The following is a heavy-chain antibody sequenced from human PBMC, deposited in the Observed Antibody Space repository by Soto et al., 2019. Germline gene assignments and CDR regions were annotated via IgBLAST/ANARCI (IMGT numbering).Heavy chain of an antibody. CDR1: GFSFDTYA. D-gene: IGHD5-12*01. J-gene: IGHJ4*02. V-gene: IGHV3-23*01. CDR2: ISGSGGNP. CDR3: AKLGMTTINRDY. Sequence: EAQLLESGGGLVQPGGSLRVSCAASGFSFDTYAMSWVRQAPGKGLEWVSTISGSGGNPYYADSVKGRFTISRDNSKNILYLQMTSLRAEDTALYYCAKLGMTTINRDYWGQGTQVTVSS.